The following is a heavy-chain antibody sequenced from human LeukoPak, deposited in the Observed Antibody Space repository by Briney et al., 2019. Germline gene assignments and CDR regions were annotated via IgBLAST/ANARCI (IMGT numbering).Heavy chain of an antibody. D-gene: IGHD6-13*01. Sequence: SETLSLTCTVSGGSISSYYWSWIRQPPGKGLEWIGYIYYSGSTNYNPSLKSRVTISVDTSKNQFSLKLSSVTAADTAVYYCARGSNSSSWYYYYYYYGMDVWGQGTTVTVSS. CDR1: GGSISSYY. CDR2: IYYSGST. CDR3: ARGSNSSSWYYYYYYYGMDV. J-gene: IGHJ6*02. V-gene: IGHV4-59*01.